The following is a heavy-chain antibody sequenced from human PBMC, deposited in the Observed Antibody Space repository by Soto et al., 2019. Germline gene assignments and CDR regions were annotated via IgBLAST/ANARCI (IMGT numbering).Heavy chain of an antibody. J-gene: IGHJ6*02. CDR2: INPNSGGT. D-gene: IGHD3-3*01. V-gene: IGHV1-2*02. CDR3: ARVEVTIFGVVIRDGYYYGMDV. CDR1: GYTFTGYY. Sequence: ASVKVSCKASGYTFTGYYMHWVRQAPGQGLEWMGWINPNSGGTNYAQKFQGRVTMTRDTSISTAYMELSRLRSDDTAVYYCARVEVTIFGVVIRDGYYYGMDVWGQGTPVTVYS.